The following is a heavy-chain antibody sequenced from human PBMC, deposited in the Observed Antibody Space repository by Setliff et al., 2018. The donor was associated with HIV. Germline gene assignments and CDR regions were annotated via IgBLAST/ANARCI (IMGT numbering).Heavy chain of an antibody. CDR2: IIPILGIA. Sequence: GASVKVSCKASGGTFSSYAISWVRQAPGQGLEWMGGIIPILGIANYAQKFQGRVTITTDESMSTAYMELSSLRSEDTAVYYCARIGRTPYYYYYMDVWGKGTTVTVSS. CDR3: ARIGRTPYYYYYMDV. D-gene: IGHD2-15*01. J-gene: IGHJ6*03. V-gene: IGHV1-69*10. CDR1: GGTFSSYA.